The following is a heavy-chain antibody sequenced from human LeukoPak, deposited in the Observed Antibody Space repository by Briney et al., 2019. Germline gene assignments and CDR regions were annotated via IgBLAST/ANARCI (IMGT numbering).Heavy chain of an antibody. D-gene: IGHD3-10*02. Sequence: PGGSLRLSCAASGFTFRNFGMSWVRQAPGKGLEWVSAISGSGVNTYYVDSVKGRFTISRDNSKSTLYLQMNSLRAEDTAVYYCAELGITMIGGVWGKGTTVTISS. CDR1: GFTFRNFG. CDR3: AELGITMIGGV. CDR2: ISGSGVNT. V-gene: IGHV3-23*01. J-gene: IGHJ6*04.